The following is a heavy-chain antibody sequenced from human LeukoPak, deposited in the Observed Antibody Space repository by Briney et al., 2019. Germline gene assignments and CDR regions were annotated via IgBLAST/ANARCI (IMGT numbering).Heavy chain of an antibody. Sequence: GGSLRLSCAASGFTFSSHWMSWVRQAPGKGLEWVANISPDGSRRYSVDSVKGRFTISRDNAKNSLSLQMNSLRAEDTAVFYCARLPYSSSYYDYWGQGALVTVS. CDR2: ISPDGSRR. V-gene: IGHV3-7*04. CDR3: ARLPYSSSYYDY. D-gene: IGHD6-13*01. J-gene: IGHJ4*02. CDR1: GFTFSSHW.